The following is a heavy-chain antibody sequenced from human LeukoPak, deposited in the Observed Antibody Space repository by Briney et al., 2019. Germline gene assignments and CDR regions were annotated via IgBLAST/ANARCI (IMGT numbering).Heavy chain of an antibody. V-gene: IGHV4-34*01. CDR2: ISHSGST. J-gene: IGHJ4*02. CDR3: ARDLMGIAYRGAFYY. Sequence: SETLSLTCAVYGGSFSGYYWSWIRQPPGKGLEWIGEISHSGSTNYNPSLKSRVTISVDTSKNQFSLKLSSVTAADTAVYYCARDLMGIAYRGAFYYWGQGTLVTVSS. CDR1: GGSFSGYY. D-gene: IGHD6-13*01.